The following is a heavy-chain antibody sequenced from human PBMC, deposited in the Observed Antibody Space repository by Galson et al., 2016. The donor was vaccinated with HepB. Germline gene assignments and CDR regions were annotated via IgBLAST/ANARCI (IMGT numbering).Heavy chain of an antibody. CDR2: IYSGGST. J-gene: IGHJ5*02. CDR3: ARVNEVSGYDLSPPGGFDP. Sequence: SVRLSCAASWFIVSSNFLTWVRQAPGKGLEWVSVIYSGGSTYYADSVKGRFTISRDNSKNTVFLQMNSLRAEDTAIYYCARVNEVSGYDLSPPGGFDPWGQGILVTVSS. V-gene: IGHV3-53*01. D-gene: IGHD5-12*01. CDR1: WFIVSSNF.